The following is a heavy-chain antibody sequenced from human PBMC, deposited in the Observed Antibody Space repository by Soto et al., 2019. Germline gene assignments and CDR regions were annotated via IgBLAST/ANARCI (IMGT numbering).Heavy chain of an antibody. D-gene: IGHD2-15*01. V-gene: IGHV5-51*01. CDR1: GYTFTSYW. J-gene: IGHJ4*02. CDR2: IYPSDSDL. CDR3: VRSGTSSGRFSDY. Sequence: GESLKISCKGSGYTFTSYWIGWVRQMPGEGMEWMGVIYPSDSDLRYSPSFQGKVTISADKSITTAYLQWSSLKAADTAMYYCVRSGTSSGRFSDYWGQGTLVTVSS.